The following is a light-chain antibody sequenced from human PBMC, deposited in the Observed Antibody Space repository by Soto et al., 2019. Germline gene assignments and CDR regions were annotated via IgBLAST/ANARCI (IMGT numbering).Light chain of an antibody. CDR1: ETISNY. V-gene: IGKV1-39*01. CDR3: QHSSTPPIT. J-gene: IGKJ5*01. Sequence: DIQMTQSPSSLSASVGDRVTVTCRASETISNYLNWYQQKPGKAPKLLIYAASKLQSGVPSRFTGSGSGTDFTLTISSLQPEDYATYYCQHSSTPPITFGQGTRLEIK. CDR2: AAS.